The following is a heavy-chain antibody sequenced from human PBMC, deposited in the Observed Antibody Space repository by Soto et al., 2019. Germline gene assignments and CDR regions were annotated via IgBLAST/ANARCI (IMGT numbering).Heavy chain of an antibody. D-gene: IGHD3-10*01. J-gene: IGHJ5*02. CDR3: AKEMVRGVIIGDWFDP. CDR2: ISGSGGST. V-gene: IGHV3-23*01. CDR1: GFTFSSYA. Sequence: GGSLRLSCAASGFTFSSYAMSWVRQAPGKGLEWVSAISGSGGSTYYADSVKGRFTISRDNSKNTLYLQMNSLRAEDTAVYYCAKEMVRGVIIGDWFDPWGQGTLVTVSS.